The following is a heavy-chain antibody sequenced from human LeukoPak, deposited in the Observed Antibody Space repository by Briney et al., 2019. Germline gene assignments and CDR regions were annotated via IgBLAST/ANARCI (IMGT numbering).Heavy chain of an antibody. V-gene: IGHV1-69-2*01. Sequence: ASVKISCKVSGYTFTDYYLHWVQQAPGKGLEWLGLVHPEDGEIEHAEDFQGRITITADTSTNTAYMELTSLRCEDTAMYYCATDQKGAFDFWGQGTLVTVSS. CDR1: GYTFTDYY. J-gene: IGHJ3*01. CDR3: ATDQKGAFDF. CDR2: VHPEDGEI.